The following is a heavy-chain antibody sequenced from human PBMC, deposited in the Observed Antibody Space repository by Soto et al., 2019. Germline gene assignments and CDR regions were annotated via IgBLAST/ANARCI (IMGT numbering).Heavy chain of an antibody. Sequence: EVHLLESGGGVVQPGGSLRLSCVASGFNFKKFAMAWVRQAPGEGLEWVSGISCCGGSTSYADSVKGRFSIARDDSKNTLSLQMNSLRVEDTAVYYCAKWNGYGDFWGQGTLVTVSS. V-gene: IGHV3-23*01. D-gene: IGHD1-1*01. CDR3: AKWNGYGDF. CDR1: GFNFKKFA. J-gene: IGHJ4*02. CDR2: ISCCGGST.